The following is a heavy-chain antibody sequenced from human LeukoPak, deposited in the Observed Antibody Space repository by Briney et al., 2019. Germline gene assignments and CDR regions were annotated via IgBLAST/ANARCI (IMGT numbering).Heavy chain of an antibody. V-gene: IGHV3-48*01. CDR3: ARETGLRTFDY. J-gene: IGHJ4*02. D-gene: IGHD4-17*01. Sequence: GGSLRLSCAASGFTFSNYNMNWVRQAPGKGLVWVSYISSSGNTIYYADSVKGRFTISRDNSKNTLYLQMNSLRAEDTAVYYCARETGLRTFDYWGQGTLVTVSS. CDR2: ISSSGNTI. CDR1: GFTFSNYN.